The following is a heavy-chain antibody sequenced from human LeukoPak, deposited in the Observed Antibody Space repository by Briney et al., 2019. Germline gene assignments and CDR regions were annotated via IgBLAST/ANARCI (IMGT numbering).Heavy chain of an antibody. Sequence: GGSLRLSCGASGFTFSRYAMSWVRQAPGKGLQWVSEIGGSGGAIYYADSVKGRFTISRDNSKNTLYLQMNSLRAEDTAVYYCAKPSRGWGAVAGPGVWGQGTLVTVSS. V-gene: IGHV3-23*01. CDR3: AKPSRGWGAVAGPGV. CDR1: GFTFSRYA. J-gene: IGHJ4*02. CDR2: IGGSGGAI. D-gene: IGHD6-19*01.